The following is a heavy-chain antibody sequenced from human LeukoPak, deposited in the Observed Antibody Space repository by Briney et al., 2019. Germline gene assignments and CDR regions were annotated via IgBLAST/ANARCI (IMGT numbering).Heavy chain of an antibody. D-gene: IGHD6-6*01. CDR2: IYASGNT. Sequence: SETLSLTCTVSGGSISTYYWSWIRQPSGKGLEWIGRIYASGNTNYSPSLKSRVTISVDTSKNQFSLKLNSVTAADTAVYYCAGSLVLGGLYFDSWGQGTLVTVSS. V-gene: IGHV4-4*07. J-gene: IGHJ4*02. CDR1: GGSISTYY. CDR3: AGSLVLGGLYFDS.